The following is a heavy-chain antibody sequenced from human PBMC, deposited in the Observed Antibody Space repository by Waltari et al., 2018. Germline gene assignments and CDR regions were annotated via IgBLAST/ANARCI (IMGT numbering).Heavy chain of an antibody. CDR2: INQDGSEK. D-gene: IGHD3-16*01. CDR1: GPTFSSHW. V-gene: IGHV3-7*01. J-gene: IGHJ4*02. Sequence: EEQLVESGGAFVQPGGSLRLSCVASGPTFSSHWMSGVRQSPGKGLEWGANINQDGSEKYDMDSGKGRFTISRDNAKNSLYLQMNSVRADDTAVYYCTRGNWGDYWGQGTLVTVSS. CDR3: TRGNWGDY.